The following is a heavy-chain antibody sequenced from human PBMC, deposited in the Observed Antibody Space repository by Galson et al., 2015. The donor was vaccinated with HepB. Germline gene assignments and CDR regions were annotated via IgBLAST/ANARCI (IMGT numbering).Heavy chain of an antibody. CDR2: ISWNSGSI. V-gene: IGHV3-9*01. Sequence: SLRLSCAASGFTFDDYAMHWVRQAPGKGLEWVSGISWNSGSIGYADSVKGRFTISRDNAKNSLYLQMNSLRAEDTALYYCAKAAITMVRGPAFDYWGQGTLVTVSS. J-gene: IGHJ4*02. CDR3: AKAAITMVRGPAFDY. CDR1: GFTFDDYA. D-gene: IGHD3-10*01.